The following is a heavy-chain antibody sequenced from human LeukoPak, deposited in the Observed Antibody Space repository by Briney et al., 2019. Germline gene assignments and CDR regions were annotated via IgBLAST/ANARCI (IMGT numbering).Heavy chain of an antibody. CDR3: ARHYYGSGSYSEGKYNWFDP. V-gene: IGHV5-10-1*01. D-gene: IGHD3-10*01. J-gene: IGHJ5*02. Sequence: GASLLISCKGSGSRFTSYWISWVRQLPGKGLEWMGRIDPSDSYTNYSPSFQGHVTISADKSISTAYLQWSSLKASDTAMYYCARHYYGSGSYSEGKYNWFDPWGQGTLVTVSS. CDR1: GSRFTSYW. CDR2: IDPSDSYT.